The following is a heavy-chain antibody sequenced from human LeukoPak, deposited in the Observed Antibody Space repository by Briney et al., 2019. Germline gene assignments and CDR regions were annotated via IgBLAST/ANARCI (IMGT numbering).Heavy chain of an antibody. CDR3: ARVKVGSWNWFDP. Sequence: GGSLRLSCAASGFTFSSYWMHWVRQAPGQGLVWVSRINSDRTTTTYADSVKGRFTISRDNTKNTVYLQMNSLRAEDSAVYYCARVKVGSWNWFDPWGQGTLVTVSS. D-gene: IGHD1-26*01. CDR2: INSDRTTT. J-gene: IGHJ5*02. CDR1: GFTFSSYW. V-gene: IGHV3-74*03.